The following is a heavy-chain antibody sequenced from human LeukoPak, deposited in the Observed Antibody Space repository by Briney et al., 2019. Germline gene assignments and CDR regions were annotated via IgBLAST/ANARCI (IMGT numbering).Heavy chain of an antibody. J-gene: IGHJ3*02. CDR2: VYHSGST. Sequence: SETLSLTCTVSGYSISSGYYWGWIRQPPGKGLEWIGSVYHSGSTNKNPSLKSRVTISVATSKNQFSLKLNSVNAADTALYYCARDDSSGYYYGNAFDIWGQGTMVTVSS. D-gene: IGHD3-22*01. V-gene: IGHV4-38-2*02. CDR1: GYSISSGYY. CDR3: ARDDSSGYYYGNAFDI.